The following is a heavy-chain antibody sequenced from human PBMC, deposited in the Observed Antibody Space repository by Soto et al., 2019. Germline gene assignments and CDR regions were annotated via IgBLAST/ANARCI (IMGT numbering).Heavy chain of an antibody. CDR1: GDSISRGGYY. J-gene: IGHJ5*02. CDR3: ARDGAGAYGLGWFDP. V-gene: IGHV4-31*03. D-gene: IGHD2-21*01. Sequence: QVQLQESGPRLVKPSQTLSLTCTVSGDSISRGGYYWNWLRQHPRKGLEWIGYIYHSGSTIYNPSLKSRVTISGDTSKNRLSLELSNVTAADTAIYYCARDGAGAYGLGWFDPWGQGILVTVSS. CDR2: IYHSGST.